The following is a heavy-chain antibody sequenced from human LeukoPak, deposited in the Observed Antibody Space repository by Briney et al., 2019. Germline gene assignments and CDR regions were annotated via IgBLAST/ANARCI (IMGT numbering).Heavy chain of an antibody. CDR1: GASISNKF. V-gene: IGHV4-59*01. CDR2: NSYTGTT. J-gene: IGHJ4*02. CDR3: ARDTSGYYGRYEH. D-gene: IGHD3-3*01. Sequence: SETLSLTCDVSGASISNKFWSWIRHPPGKGLEWIGYNSYTGTTNYNPSLQSRVTISVDTSKNQLSLKVTSMTAADTAVYYCARDTSGYYGRYEHWGQGTLVTVSS.